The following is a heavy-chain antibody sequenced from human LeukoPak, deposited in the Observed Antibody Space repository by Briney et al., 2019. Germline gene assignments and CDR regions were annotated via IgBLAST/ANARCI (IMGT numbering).Heavy chain of an antibody. D-gene: IGHD6-6*01. V-gene: IGHV4-59*13. J-gene: IGHJ5*02. CDR2: IYYSGST. CDR1: GGSISSYY. CDR3: ARAQLQGYSSSSLANWFDP. Sequence: SETLSLTCTVSGGSISSYYWSWIRQPPGKGLEWIGYIYYSGSTNYNPSLKSRVTISVDTSKNQFSLKQSSVTAADTAVYYCARAQLQGYSSSSLANWFDPWGQGTLVTVSS.